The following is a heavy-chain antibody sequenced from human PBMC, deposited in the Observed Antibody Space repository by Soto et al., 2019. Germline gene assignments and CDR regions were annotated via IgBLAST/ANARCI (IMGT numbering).Heavy chain of an antibody. J-gene: IGHJ6*02. Sequence: QVQLVESGGGVVQPGRSLRLPCAASGFTFSNNAMDWVRQAPGKGLEWVAVISYDGSNKYIAESVKGRFTISRDNSKNTLFLQMNSLRAEDTAVYYCARGTTTSAFSAMDVWGQGTTVTVSS. V-gene: IGHV3-30-3*01. CDR3: ARGTTTSAFSAMDV. D-gene: IGHD1-1*01. CDR2: ISYDGSNK. CDR1: GFTFSNNA.